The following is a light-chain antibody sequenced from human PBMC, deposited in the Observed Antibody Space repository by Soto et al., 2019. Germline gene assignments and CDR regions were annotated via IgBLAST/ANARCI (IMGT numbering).Light chain of an antibody. CDR3: QQSFSYPRT. CDR1: QGIASY. V-gene: IGKV1-8*01. CDR2: AAS. Sequence: IRMTQSPSSFSASTGDRAPITCRPSQGIASYLAWYQQKPGKAPKLLIYAASTLQSGVPSRFSSSGSGTDFTLTISCLQSEDFATYYCQQSFSYPRTFSQGTKVDIK. J-gene: IGKJ1*01.